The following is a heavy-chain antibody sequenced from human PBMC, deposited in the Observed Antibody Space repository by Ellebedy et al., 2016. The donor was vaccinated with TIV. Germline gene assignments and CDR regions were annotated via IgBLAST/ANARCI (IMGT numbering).Heavy chain of an antibody. J-gene: IGHJ4*02. V-gene: IGHV4-59*08. CDR2: IYYSGST. Sequence: MPSEALSLTCTVSGGSISSYYWSWIRQPPGKGLEWIGYIYYSGSTNYNPSLKSRVTISVDTSKNQFSLKLSSVTAADTAVYYCARHRGEYYYDSSGYALDYWGQGTLVTVSS. D-gene: IGHD3-22*01. CDR3: ARHRGEYYYDSSGYALDY. CDR1: GGSISSYY.